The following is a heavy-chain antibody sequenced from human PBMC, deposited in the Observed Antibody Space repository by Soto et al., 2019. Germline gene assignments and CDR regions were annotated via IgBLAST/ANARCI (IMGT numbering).Heavy chain of an antibody. Sequence: GESLKISCKGSGYIFTSYWIGWVRQMPGKGLEWMGIIYPGDSDTRYSPSFQGQVTISIDRSISTAYLQWSSLQASDTAMYYCARYFYYDTKSSRPGPPTFDYWGQGTLVTASS. J-gene: IGHJ4*02. CDR2: IYPGDSDT. CDR1: GYIFTSYW. V-gene: IGHV5-51*01. D-gene: IGHD3-22*01. CDR3: ARYFYYDTKSSRPGPPTFDY.